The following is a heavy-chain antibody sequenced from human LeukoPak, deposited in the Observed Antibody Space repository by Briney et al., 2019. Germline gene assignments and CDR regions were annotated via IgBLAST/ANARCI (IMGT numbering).Heavy chain of an antibody. CDR1: GYTFTGYY. D-gene: IGHD3-22*01. J-gene: IGHJ4*02. CDR3: ATYYLDTSARD. CDR2: INPNSGGT. V-gene: IGHV1-2*02. Sequence: GASVKVSCEASGYTFTGYYMFWVRQAPGQGLEWMGWINPNSGGTNYAQKFQGRVTMTRDTSISTGYMELSRLRSDDTAVYYCATYYLDTSARDWGQGTLVTVSS.